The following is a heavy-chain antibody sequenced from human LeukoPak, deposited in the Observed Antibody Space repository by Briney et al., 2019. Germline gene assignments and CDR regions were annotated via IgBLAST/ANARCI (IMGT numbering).Heavy chain of an antibody. CDR3: ARAAERGYSYGVDY. CDR2: IILIFGTA. CDR1: GGTFSSYA. Sequence: GASVTVSCKASGGTFSSYAISWVRQAPGQGLEWMGGIILIFGTANYAQKFQGRVTITADESTSTAYMELSSLRSEDTAVYYCARAAERGYSYGVDYWGQGTLVTVSS. J-gene: IGHJ4*02. D-gene: IGHD5-18*01. V-gene: IGHV1-69*13.